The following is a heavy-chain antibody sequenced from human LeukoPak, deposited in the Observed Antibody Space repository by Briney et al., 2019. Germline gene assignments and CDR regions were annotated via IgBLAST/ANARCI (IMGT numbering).Heavy chain of an antibody. V-gene: IGHV4-34*01. CDR3: ARGRDPY. Sequence: SETLSLTCAVYGGSFSGYYWTWIRQPPGRGLEWIGEINHSGSTNYNPSLKSRVTISVDTSKSQFSLKLNSVTADTAMYYCARGRDPYWGQGTLVTVSS. D-gene: IGHD5-24*01. CDR1: GGSFSGYY. J-gene: IGHJ4*02. CDR2: INHSGST.